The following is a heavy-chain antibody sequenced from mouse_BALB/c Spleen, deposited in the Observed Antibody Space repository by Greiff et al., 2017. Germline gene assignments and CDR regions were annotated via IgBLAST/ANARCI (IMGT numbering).Heavy chain of an antibody. J-gene: IGHJ2*01. CDR2: IDTSDSYT. CDR3: ARTTAHYFDY. D-gene: IGHD1-2*01. Sequence: QVQLKEPGAELVMPGASVKMSCKASGYTFTDYWMHWVKQRPGQGLEWIGAIDTSDSYTSYNQKFKGKATLTVDESSSTAYMQLSSLTSEDSAVYYCARTTAHYFDYWGQGTTLTVSS. CDR1: GYTFTDYW. V-gene: IGHV1-69*01.